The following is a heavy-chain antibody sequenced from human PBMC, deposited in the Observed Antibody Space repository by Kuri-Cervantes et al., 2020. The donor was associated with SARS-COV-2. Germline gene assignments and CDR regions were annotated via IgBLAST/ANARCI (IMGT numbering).Heavy chain of an antibody. D-gene: IGHD1-1*01. Sequence: SETLSPTSTVSGGSISSYYWSWIRQPPGKGLEWIGYIYCSGSTNYNPSLKSRVTISVDTPKNQFSLKLSSVTAADTAVYYCARENWNYFDYWGQGTRVTVSS. CDR2: IYCSGST. CDR1: GGSISSYY. V-gene: IGHV4-59*01. CDR3: ARENWNYFDY. J-gene: IGHJ4*02.